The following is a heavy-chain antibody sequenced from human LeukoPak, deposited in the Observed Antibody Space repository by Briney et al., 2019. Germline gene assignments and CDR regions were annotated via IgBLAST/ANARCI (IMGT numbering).Heavy chain of an antibody. CDR2: ISSSGSTI. D-gene: IGHD2-2*01. Sequence: GGSLRLPCAASGFTFSDYYMSWIRQAPGKGLEWVSYISSSGSTIYYADSVKGRFTISRDNAKNSLYLQMNSLRAEDTAVYYCARPMMPYYYYYGMDVWGQGTTVTVSS. J-gene: IGHJ6*02. V-gene: IGHV3-11*01. CDR1: GFTFSDYY. CDR3: ARPMMPYYYYYGMDV.